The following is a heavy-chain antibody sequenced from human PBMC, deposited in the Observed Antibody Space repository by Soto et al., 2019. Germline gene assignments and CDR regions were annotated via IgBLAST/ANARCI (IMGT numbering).Heavy chain of an antibody. J-gene: IGHJ4*02. Sequence: GGSLRLSCAASGFSVRNYWMHWVRHAPGKGLVWVSRISDYGRVNYADYVEGRFTISRDDAKSELYAQRSSLRLEDTAVYYCARGGLEPFDYLGQGALVTVYS. V-gene: IGHV3-74*01. D-gene: IGHD1-1*01. CDR3: ARGGLEPFDY. CDR2: ISDYGRV. CDR1: GFSVRNYW.